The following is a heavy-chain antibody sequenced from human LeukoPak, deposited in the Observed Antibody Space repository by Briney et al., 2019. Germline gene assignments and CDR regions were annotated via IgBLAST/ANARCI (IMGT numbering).Heavy chain of an antibody. CDR3: ARAGYYDSSGYHKSDWFDP. CDR2: INPNSGGT. D-gene: IGHD3-22*01. Sequence: ASVKVSCKPSGYTFTGYYMHWVRQAPGQGLEWMGWINPNSGGTNYAQKFQGRVTMTRDTSISTAYMELSRLRSDDTAVYYCARAGYYDSSGYHKSDWFDPWGQGTLVTVSS. J-gene: IGHJ5*02. CDR1: GYTFTGYY. V-gene: IGHV1-2*02.